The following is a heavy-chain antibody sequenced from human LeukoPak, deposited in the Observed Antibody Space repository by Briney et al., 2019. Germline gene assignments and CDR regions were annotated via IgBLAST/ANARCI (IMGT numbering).Heavy chain of an antibody. J-gene: IGHJ4*02. CDR2: IPYSGST. V-gene: IGHV4-59*02. CDR3: ARDYDYVWGSYRYSYFYY. CDR1: GASVSSFY. Sequence: PSETLSLTCTVSGASVSSFYWGWIRQPPGKGLEWIGYIPYSGSTDYNPSLKSRVTISVDTSKNQFSLKLSSVTAADTAVYYCARDYDYVWGSYRYSYFYYWGPGTLVTVSS. D-gene: IGHD3-16*02.